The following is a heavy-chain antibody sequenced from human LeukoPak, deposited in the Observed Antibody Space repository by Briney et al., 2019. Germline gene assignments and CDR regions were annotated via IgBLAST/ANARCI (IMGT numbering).Heavy chain of an antibody. CDR3: ASVGYYDFWSGYSRDAFDM. CDR2: INPNSGGT. Sequence: WASVKVSCKASGYTFTAYYMHWVRQAPGQGLEWMGWINPNSGGTNYAQKFQGRVTMTRDTSISTAYMELSRLRSDDTAVYYCASVGYYDFWSGYSRDAFDMWGQGTMVTVSS. CDR1: GYTFTAYY. D-gene: IGHD3-3*01. J-gene: IGHJ3*02. V-gene: IGHV1-2*02.